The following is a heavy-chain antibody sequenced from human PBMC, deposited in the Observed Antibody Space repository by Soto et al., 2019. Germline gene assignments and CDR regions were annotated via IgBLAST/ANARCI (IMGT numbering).Heavy chain of an antibody. CDR1: GDSINNGDYY. CDR2: IYYSGAT. CDR3: SREGYNYNGMDV. V-gene: IGHV4-30-4*01. Sequence: QVQLQESGPGLVNPSQTLSLTCTVSGDSINNGDYYWSWVRYHPVKGLEWIGYIYYSGATSNNPSLTGRATIPLDTSESHFSLRLSSVTAADTAVYYCSREGYNYNGMDVWGQGTTVTVSS. J-gene: IGHJ6*02.